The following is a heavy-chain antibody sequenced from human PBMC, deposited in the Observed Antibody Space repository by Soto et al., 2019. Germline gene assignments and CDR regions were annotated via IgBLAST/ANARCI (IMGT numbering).Heavy chain of an antibody. CDR2: ISGGSNTI. Sequence: GGSLRLSCAASGFTFSSYSMNWVRQAPGKGLEWVSYISGGSNTIYYADSLKGRFTISRDNAKNSLFLQMTSLSVDDTALYYCARAGVSYGLDFWGQGTLVTVSS. CDR3: ARAGVSYGLDF. CDR1: GFTFSSYS. D-gene: IGHD3-3*01. J-gene: IGHJ4*02. V-gene: IGHV3-48*01.